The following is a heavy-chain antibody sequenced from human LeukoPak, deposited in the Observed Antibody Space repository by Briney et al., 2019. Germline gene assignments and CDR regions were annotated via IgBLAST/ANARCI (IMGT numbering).Heavy chain of an antibody. D-gene: IGHD3-9*01. V-gene: IGHV4-61*02. CDR2: IYTSGST. CDR1: GNSISSGDNY. Sequence: PSETLSLTCTVSGNSISSGDNYWSWIRQPAGKGLEWIGRIYTSGSTNYNPSLKSRVTISVDTSKNQFSLKLSSVTAADTAVYYCARADILTGYYGNDAFDIWGQGTMVTVSS. J-gene: IGHJ3*02. CDR3: ARADILTGYYGNDAFDI.